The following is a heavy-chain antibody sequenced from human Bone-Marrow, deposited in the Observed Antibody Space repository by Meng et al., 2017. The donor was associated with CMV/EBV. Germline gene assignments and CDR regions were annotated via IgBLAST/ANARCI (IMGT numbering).Heavy chain of an antibody. Sequence: QWQFGAEGDEGKTPGASANVSCKASGYTFTGYYMHWVRQAPGQWLEWMGWINPNSGGTNYAQKFQGRATMTRDTSISTAYMGLSRLRSDDTAVYYCASSGSYYADYWGQGTLVTVSS. CDR3: ASSGSYYADY. CDR1: GYTFTGYY. V-gene: IGHV1-2*02. D-gene: IGHD1-26*01. J-gene: IGHJ4*02. CDR2: INPNSGGT.